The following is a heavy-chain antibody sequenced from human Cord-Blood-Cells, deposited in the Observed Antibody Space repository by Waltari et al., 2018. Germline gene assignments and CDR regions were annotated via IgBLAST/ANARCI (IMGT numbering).Heavy chain of an antibody. V-gene: IGHV5-51*01. J-gene: IGHJ4*02. Sequence: EVQLVQSGAEVKKPGESMKISCKGSGYSFTIYWIGWVRQMPGKGLEWIGIFYPCDSDTRYRPSFRGQVTISADTAISTAYLQWSSLKTSDTAMYYCARGSSSWYEGFDYWGQGTLVTVSS. CDR2: FYPCDSDT. CDR3: ARGSSSWYEGFDY. CDR1: GYSFTIYW. D-gene: IGHD6-13*01.